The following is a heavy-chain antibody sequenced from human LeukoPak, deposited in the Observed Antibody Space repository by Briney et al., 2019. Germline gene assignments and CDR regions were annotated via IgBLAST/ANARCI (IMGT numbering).Heavy chain of an antibody. CDR1: GYTFTGYC. CDR2: INPNSGGT. D-gene: IGHD6-13*01. V-gene: IGHV1-2*06. J-gene: IGHJ3*02. Sequence: ASVKVSCKASGYTFTGYCMRWVRQAPGQGLEWMGRINPNSGGTNYAQKFQGRVTMTRDTSISTAYMELSRLRSDDTAVYYCARGRRAAAGTWAFDIWGQGTMVTVSS. CDR3: ARGRRAAAGTWAFDI.